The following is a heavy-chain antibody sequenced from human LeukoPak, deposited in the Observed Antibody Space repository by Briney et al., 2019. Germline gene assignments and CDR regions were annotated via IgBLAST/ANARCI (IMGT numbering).Heavy chain of an antibody. J-gene: IGHJ6*02. CDR3: ASSRYSGYDSYYYGMDV. CDR1: GFTFSSYW. CDR2: IKQDGSEK. D-gene: IGHD5-12*01. V-gene: IGHV3-7*01. Sequence: SGGSLRLSCAASGFTFSSYWMSWVRQAPGKGLEWVANIKQDGSEKYYVDSVKGRFTISRDNAKNSLYLQMNSLRAEDTAVYYCASSRYSGYDSYYYGMDVWGQGTTVTVSS.